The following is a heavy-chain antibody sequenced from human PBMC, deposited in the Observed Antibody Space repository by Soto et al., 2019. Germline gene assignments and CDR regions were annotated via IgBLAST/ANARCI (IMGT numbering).Heavy chain of an antibody. Sequence: SETLSLTCAVSGGSISSSNWWSWVRQPPGKGLEWIGEIYHSGSTNYNPSLKSRVTISVDKSKNQFSLKLSSVTAADTAVYYCARDMYDSSGCFDYWGQGTLVTVSS. CDR3: ARDMYDSSGCFDY. CDR2: IYHSGST. D-gene: IGHD3-22*01. J-gene: IGHJ4*02. CDR1: GGSISSSNW. V-gene: IGHV4-4*02.